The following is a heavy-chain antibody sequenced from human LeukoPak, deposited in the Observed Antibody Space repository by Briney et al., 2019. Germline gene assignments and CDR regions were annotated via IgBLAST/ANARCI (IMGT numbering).Heavy chain of an antibody. CDR2: IYHSGST. V-gene: IGHV4-4*02. J-gene: IGHJ4*02. CDR3: ARFIAVAGIDY. CDR1: GGSISSRNW. D-gene: IGHD6-19*01. Sequence: SETLSLTCAVSGGSISSRNWWSWVRQPPGKGLEWIGEIYHSGSTDYNPSIKSRVTISVDKSKHQFSLKLSSVTAADTAVYYCARFIAVAGIDYWGQGTLVTVSS.